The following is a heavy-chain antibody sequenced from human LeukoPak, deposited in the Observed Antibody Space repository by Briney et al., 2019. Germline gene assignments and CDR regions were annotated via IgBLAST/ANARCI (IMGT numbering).Heavy chain of an antibody. V-gene: IGHV4-4*09. CDR2: IYASGST. D-gene: IGHD2-15*01. Sequence: SETLSLTCTVSGGSITSYYWTWIRQPPGKGLEWVGHIYASGSTNYNPSLKSRVTISVDTSKNQFSLKLSSVTAADTAMYYCARHSSVVRGWFDPWGQGTLVTISS. J-gene: IGHJ5*02. CDR3: ARHSSVVRGWFDP. CDR1: GGSITSYY.